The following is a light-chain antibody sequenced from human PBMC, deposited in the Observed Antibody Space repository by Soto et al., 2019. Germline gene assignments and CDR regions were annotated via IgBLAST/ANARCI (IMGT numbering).Light chain of an antibody. CDR3: SSYAGSNNYVV. J-gene: IGLJ2*01. V-gene: IGLV2-8*01. CDR2: GVS. CDR1: SSDIGAYNF. Sequence: QSALTQPPSASGSPGQSVSISCTGTSSDIGAYNFVSWYQQHPGKAPRLMIYGVSKRPSGVPDRFSGSKSGNTASLTVSGLQAEDEADYYCSSYAGSNNYVVFGGGTQQTVL.